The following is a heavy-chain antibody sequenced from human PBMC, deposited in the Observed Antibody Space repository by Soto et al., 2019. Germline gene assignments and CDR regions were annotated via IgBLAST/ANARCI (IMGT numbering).Heavy chain of an antibody. CDR1: GYTFTSYG. V-gene: IGHV1-18*01. Sequence: QVQLEQSGAEVKKPGASVKVSCKASGYTFTSYGISWVRQAPGQGLEWMGWISVHSGNTDYAQKLQGRVTMTADTSTSTAYMELRSLRSDDTAVYYCARDTMVTTNWFDPWGQGTLVTVSS. CDR2: ISVHSGNT. CDR3: ARDTMVTTNWFDP. J-gene: IGHJ5*02. D-gene: IGHD3-10*01.